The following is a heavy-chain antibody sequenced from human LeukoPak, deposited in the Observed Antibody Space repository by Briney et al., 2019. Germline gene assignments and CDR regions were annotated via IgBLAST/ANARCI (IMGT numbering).Heavy chain of an antibody. D-gene: IGHD2-2*01. CDR3: ARVVPAATYYFDY. CDR2: IYHSGST. CDR1: GYSISSGYY. J-gene: IGHJ4*02. V-gene: IGHV4-38-2*01. Sequence: PSETLSLTGAVSGYSISSGYYWGWIRQPPGKGLEWIGSIYHSGSTYYNPSLKSRVTISVDTSKNQFSLKLSSVTAADTAVYYCARVVPAATYYFDYWGQGTLVTVSS.